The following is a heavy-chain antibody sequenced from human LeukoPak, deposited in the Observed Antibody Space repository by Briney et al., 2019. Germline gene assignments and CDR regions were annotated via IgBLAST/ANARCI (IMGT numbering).Heavy chain of an antibody. Sequence: ASVKVSCKASGYTFTSYGISWVRQAPGHGLEWMGWISAYSGNTNYAQKLQGRVTMTTDTSTSTAYMELRSLRSDDTAVYYWARVSATVVTPPLDWGQGTLVTVSS. J-gene: IGHJ4*02. CDR2: ISAYSGNT. CDR3: ARVSATVVTPPLD. CDR1: GYTFTSYG. D-gene: IGHD4-23*01. V-gene: IGHV1-18*01.